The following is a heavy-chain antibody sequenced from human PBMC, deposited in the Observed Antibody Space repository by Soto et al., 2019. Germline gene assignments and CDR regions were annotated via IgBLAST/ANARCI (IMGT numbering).Heavy chain of an antibody. CDR3: ATTHTRSGWYRAFDY. Sequence: QVQLQESGPGLVKPSETLSLTCTVSGGSISSYYWSWIRQPPGKGLEWIGYIYYSGSTNYNPSLKGRVTISVVTSKNQFSLKLSSVTAADTAVYYCATTHTRSGWYRAFDYWGQGTLVTVSS. CDR2: IYYSGST. V-gene: IGHV4-59*01. J-gene: IGHJ4*02. CDR1: GGSISSYY. D-gene: IGHD6-19*01.